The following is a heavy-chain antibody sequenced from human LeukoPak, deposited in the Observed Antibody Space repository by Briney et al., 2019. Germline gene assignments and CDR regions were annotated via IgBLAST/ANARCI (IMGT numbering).Heavy chain of an antibody. J-gene: IGHJ4*02. D-gene: IGHD1-26*01. CDR3: AKALSGSYSILDY. Sequence: PGGSLRLSCAASGFTFSSYAMSWVRQAPGEGLEWVSAISASGDSTHYADSVRGRFTISRDNSKNTLHLQLKSLRAEDTAVYYCAKALSGSYSILDYWGQGTLVTVSS. CDR2: ISASGDST. V-gene: IGHV3-23*01. CDR1: GFTFSSYA.